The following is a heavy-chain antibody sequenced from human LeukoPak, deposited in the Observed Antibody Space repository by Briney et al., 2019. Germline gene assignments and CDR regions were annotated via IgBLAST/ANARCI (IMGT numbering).Heavy chain of an antibody. D-gene: IGHD3-22*01. Sequence: GRSLRLSCAASGFTFSSYAMHWVRQAPGKGLEWVAVISYDGSNKYYADSVKGRFTISRDNSKNTLYLQMNSLRAEDAAVYYCVYSSGYSMSDYRGQGTLVTVSS. J-gene: IGHJ4*02. CDR2: ISYDGSNK. V-gene: IGHV3-30-3*01. CDR3: VYSSGYSMSDY. CDR1: GFTFSSYA.